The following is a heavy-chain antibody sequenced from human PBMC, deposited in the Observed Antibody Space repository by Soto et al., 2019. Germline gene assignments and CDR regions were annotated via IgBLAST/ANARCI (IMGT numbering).Heavy chain of an antibody. CDR2: ITTSGGNT. Sequence: GGSLRLSCAASGFTFSTYAMSWVRQAPGKGLEWVSTITTSGGNTYYADSVQGRFTISRDNSKNTLYLQMNSLRAEDTAVYYCAGRYCTNGVCYTNYYYYIDVWGKGPTVPVPS. J-gene: IGHJ6*03. CDR1: GFTFSTYA. V-gene: IGHV3-23*01. D-gene: IGHD2-8*01. CDR3: AGRYCTNGVCYTNYYYYIDV.